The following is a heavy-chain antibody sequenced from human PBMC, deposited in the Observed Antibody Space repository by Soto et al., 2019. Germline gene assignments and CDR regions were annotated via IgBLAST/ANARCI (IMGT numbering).Heavy chain of an antibody. Sequence: QVQLQQWGAGLLKPSETLSLTCAVYGGSFSGYYWSWIRQPPGKGLEWIGEINHSGSTNYNPSLKSRVTISVDTSKNQFSLKLSSVTAADMAVYYCARGHKGGPVAAPTYFHYWGQGTLVTVSS. V-gene: IGHV4-34*01. CDR3: ARGHKGGPVAAPTYFHY. D-gene: IGHD2-15*01. CDR2: INHSGST. J-gene: IGHJ4*02. CDR1: GGSFSGYY.